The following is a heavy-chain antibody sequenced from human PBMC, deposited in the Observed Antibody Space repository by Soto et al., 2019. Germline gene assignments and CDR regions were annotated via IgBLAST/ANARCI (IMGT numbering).Heavy chain of an antibody. CDR2: INHSGST. V-gene: IGHV4-34*01. CDR1: GGSFSGYF. D-gene: IGHD3-3*01. CDR3: AASKEFYDFWGVAYYYYYGMDV. Sequence: ASATLSLTCAVYGGSFSGYFWSWIRQPPGKGLEWIGEINHSGSTNYSPSLKSRVTISLDTSKNHFSLKLTSVTAADTAVYYFAASKEFYDFWGVAYYYYYGMDVWGQGTTVTVSS. J-gene: IGHJ6*02.